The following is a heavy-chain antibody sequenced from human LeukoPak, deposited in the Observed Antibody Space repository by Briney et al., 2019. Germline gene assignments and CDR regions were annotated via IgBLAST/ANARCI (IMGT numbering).Heavy chain of an antibody. CDR1: GFTFSSYW. J-gene: IGHJ3*02. V-gene: IGHV3-7*01. CDR2: IKQDGSEK. CDR3: AKDEYSSPNDAFDI. D-gene: IGHD6-6*01. Sequence: GGSLRLSCAASGFTFSSYWMSWVRQAPGKGLEWVANIKQDGSEKYYVDSVKGRFTISRDNSKNTLYLQMNSLRAEDTAVYYCAKDEYSSPNDAFDIWGQGTMVTVSS.